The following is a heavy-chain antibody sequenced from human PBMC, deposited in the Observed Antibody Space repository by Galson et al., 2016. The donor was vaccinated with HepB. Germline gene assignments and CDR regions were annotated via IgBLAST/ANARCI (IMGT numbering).Heavy chain of an antibody. D-gene: IGHD3-22*01. V-gene: IGHV3-48*02. Sequence: SLRLSCAGSGFTLSRHSMNWVRQAPGEGLEWISYISITSTTKYYADSVKGRFTISRDNAKNSPYLQMNSLRDEDTAVYYCARDDRWYYYDSSGYYYGAFDMWGQGTMVAVSS. CDR3: ARDDRWYYYDSSGYYYGAFDM. CDR2: ISITSTTK. J-gene: IGHJ3*02. CDR1: GFTLSRHS.